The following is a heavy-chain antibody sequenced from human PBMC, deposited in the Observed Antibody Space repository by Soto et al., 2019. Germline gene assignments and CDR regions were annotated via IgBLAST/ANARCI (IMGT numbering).Heavy chain of an antibody. CDR1: GYTFTSYY. CDR2: INPSGGST. Sequence: ASVKVSCKASGYTFTSYYMHWVRQAPGQGLEWMGIINPSGGSTGYAQKFQGRVTMTRDTSTSTVYMELSSLRSEDTAVYYCARDLQPYYFDYWGQGTLVTVSS. J-gene: IGHJ4*02. CDR3: ARDLQPYYFDY. V-gene: IGHV1-46*01.